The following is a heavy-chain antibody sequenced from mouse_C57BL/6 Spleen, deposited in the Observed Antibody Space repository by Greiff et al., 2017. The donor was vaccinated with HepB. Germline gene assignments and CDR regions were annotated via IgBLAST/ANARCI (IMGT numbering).Heavy chain of an antibody. CDR2: IDPETGDT. V-gene: IGHV1-15*01. Sequence: VQLQQPGAELVSPGASVTLPCKASGSTFTDYEMHWVKQTPVHGLEWMGAIDPETGDTAYNQTLKGKAILTADKSSSPAYMGLRCLTSEDSAVYYCTRERYFFDYWGQGTTLTVSS. J-gene: IGHJ2*01. CDR3: TRERYFFDY. CDR1: GSTFTDYE.